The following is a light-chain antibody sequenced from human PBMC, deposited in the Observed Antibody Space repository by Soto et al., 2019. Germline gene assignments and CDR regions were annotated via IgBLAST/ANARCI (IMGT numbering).Light chain of an antibody. Sequence: DTVLTQSPGTLSLSPGERATLSCRASQSVTSTYLAWYQHRPGQAPRLLIYGASTRATGIPDRFSGSGSGTDFTLTISRLEPADFAVYYCQQYAYPPWTFGHGTKVELK. V-gene: IGKV3-20*01. CDR1: QSVTSTY. CDR2: GAS. CDR3: QQYAYPPWT. J-gene: IGKJ1*01.